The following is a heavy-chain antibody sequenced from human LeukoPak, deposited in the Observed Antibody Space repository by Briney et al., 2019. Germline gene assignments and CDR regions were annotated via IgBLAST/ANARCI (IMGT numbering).Heavy chain of an antibody. V-gene: IGHV3-21*01. CDR2: ISSSSSYI. J-gene: IGHJ4*02. CDR1: GFTFSSYS. CDR3: AREAYYDSSGSDY. Sequence: TGGSLRLSCVASGFTFSSYSMTWVRQAPGKGLEWVSSISSSSSYIYYADSVKGRFTISRDNAKNSLYLQMNSLRAEDTAVYYCAREAYYDSSGSDYWGQGTLVTVSS. D-gene: IGHD3-22*01.